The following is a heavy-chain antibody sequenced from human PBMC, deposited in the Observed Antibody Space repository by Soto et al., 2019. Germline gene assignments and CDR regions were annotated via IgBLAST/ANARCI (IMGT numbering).Heavy chain of an antibody. D-gene: IGHD3-10*01. Sequence: QVQLEQSGAEVKKPGSSVKVSCKASGGTLSDHGVAWLRQAPGQGLEWMGGTIPIFITAKYAQKFQGSVTVTANKFTNITYMELSSLKSDDTAFYFCARGVYGSGNYYTGPSAFDIWGQGTMVIVSS. CDR1: GGTLSDHG. CDR3: ARGVYGSGNYYTGPSAFDI. J-gene: IGHJ3*02. CDR2: TIPIFITA. V-gene: IGHV1-69*06.